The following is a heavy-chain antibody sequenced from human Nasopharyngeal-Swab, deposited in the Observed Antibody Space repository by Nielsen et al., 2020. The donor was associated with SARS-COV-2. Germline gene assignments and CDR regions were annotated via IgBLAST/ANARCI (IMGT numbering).Heavy chain of an antibody. CDR3: ARKVALDI. Sequence: GESLKISWAASGFTVSGYYISWIRQAPGKGLEWIAYINPGGDVIAYADSVQGRFSISRDSATNSVYLQMNSLRTDDTAVYFCARKVALDIWGQGTVVTVSS. J-gene: IGHJ3*02. V-gene: IGHV3-11*01. CDR1: GFTVSGYY. CDR2: INPGGDVI.